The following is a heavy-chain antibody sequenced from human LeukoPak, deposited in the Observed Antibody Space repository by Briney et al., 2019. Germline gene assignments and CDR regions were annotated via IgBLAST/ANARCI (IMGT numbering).Heavy chain of an antibody. Sequence: AGSLRLSCAASGFTFNSYERNWVRQAPGKGLEWVSYISSSGSPIYYAGSVRGGFTISRDNAKTSLFLQMNSLRVEDTAVYFCASGYGHGFALGYWGQGTLLSVSS. J-gene: IGHJ4*02. D-gene: IGHD5-18*01. V-gene: IGHV3-48*03. CDR3: ASGYGHGFALGY. CDR2: ISSSGSPI. CDR1: GFTFNSYE.